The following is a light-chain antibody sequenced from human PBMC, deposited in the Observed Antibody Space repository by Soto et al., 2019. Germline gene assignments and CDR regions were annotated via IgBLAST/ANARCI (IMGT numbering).Light chain of an antibody. V-gene: IGKV3-15*01. CDR1: QTVSSN. Sequence: EIVMTQSSATLSVSPGERATLSCRASQTVSSNLAWYHQKPGQAPRLLIYGASTRANGIPARFSGSGSGTEFTLTISSLQSEGFAVYYCQQYNNWPLLTFGGGTKVEIK. CDR2: GAS. CDR3: QQYNNWPLLT. J-gene: IGKJ4*01.